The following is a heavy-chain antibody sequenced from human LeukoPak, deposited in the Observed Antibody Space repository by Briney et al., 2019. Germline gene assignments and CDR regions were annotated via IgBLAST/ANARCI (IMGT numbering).Heavy chain of an antibody. Sequence: GGSLRLSCAASGFTFSSYWMSWVRQAPGKGLEWVSAISGSGGSTYYADSVKGRFTISRDNSKNTLFLQMNSLRAEDTAVYYCAKRTAASSSYSNYDYWGQGTLVTVSS. CDR3: AKRTAASSSYSNYDY. J-gene: IGHJ4*02. CDR1: GFTFSSYW. CDR2: ISGSGGST. V-gene: IGHV3-23*01. D-gene: IGHD4-11*01.